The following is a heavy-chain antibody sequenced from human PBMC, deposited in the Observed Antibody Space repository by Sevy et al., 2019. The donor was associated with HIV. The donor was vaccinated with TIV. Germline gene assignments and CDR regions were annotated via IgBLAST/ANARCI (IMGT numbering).Heavy chain of an antibody. V-gene: IGHV3-48*01. D-gene: IGHD2-21*01. J-gene: IGHJ6*02. CDR1: GFSFGSYS. CDR3: ATCYYGSWTPTYHYYGMDV. CDR2: ISTRSNTI. Sequence: GGCLRLSCAASGFSFGSYSMNWVRQAPGQGLEWVSYISTRSNTIYYADSVKGRFTISRDNAKNSLYLQMNSLSAEDTAVYYCATCYYGSWTPTYHYYGMDVWGQGTTVTVSS.